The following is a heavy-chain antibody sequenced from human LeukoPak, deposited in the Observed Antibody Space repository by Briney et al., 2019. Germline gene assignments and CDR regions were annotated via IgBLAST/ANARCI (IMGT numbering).Heavy chain of an antibody. D-gene: IGHD6-19*01. CDR1: GYSFTNYW. Sequence: GGSLKISCKGSGYSFTNYWVGWVRQMPGKGLEWMGIIYPGDSESRYSPSFQGQVTISADKSISTAYLQWSSLKASDTAMYYCARLRSSAWRDAFDIWGQGTMVTVSS. V-gene: IGHV5-51*01. CDR3: ARLRSSAWRDAFDI. J-gene: IGHJ3*02. CDR2: IYPGDSES.